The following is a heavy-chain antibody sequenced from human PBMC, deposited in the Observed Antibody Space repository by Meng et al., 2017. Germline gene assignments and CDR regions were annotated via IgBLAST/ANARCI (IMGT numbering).Heavy chain of an antibody. J-gene: IGHJ5*02. V-gene: IGHV4-39*07. D-gene: IGHD3-10*01. CDR2: IYYSGST. Sequence: QLQLQGSGPGLVKPSETLSLTCTVSGGSISSSSYYWGWIRQPPGKGLEWIGSIYYSGSTYYNPSLKSRVTISVDTSKNQFSLRLSSVTAADTAVYYCARVPYYGSGSYQYNWFDPWGQGTLVTVSS. CDR1: GGSISSSSYY. CDR3: ARVPYYGSGSYQYNWFDP.